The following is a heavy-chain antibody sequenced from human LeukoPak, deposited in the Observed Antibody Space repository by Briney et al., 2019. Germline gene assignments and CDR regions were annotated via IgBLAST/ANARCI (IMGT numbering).Heavy chain of an antibody. V-gene: IGHV4-59*01. Sequence: SETLSLTCTVSGGSISTYYWSWIRQPPRKGLEWIGYIHYSGATSYNPSLNSRVTVSVDTSKNQLSLKLNSVTAADTAVYYCAREYSAFEIWGPGTMVTVS. CDR3: AREYSAFEI. J-gene: IGHJ3*02. CDR2: IHYSGAT. CDR1: GGSISTYY. D-gene: IGHD1-1*01.